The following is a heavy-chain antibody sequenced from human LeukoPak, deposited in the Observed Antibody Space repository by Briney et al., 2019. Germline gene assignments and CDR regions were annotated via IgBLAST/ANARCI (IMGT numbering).Heavy chain of an antibody. CDR1: GFTFSSYW. V-gene: IGHV3-7*01. J-gene: IGHJ6*03. CDR3: ARVGFLEWLSNYYYYYMDV. Sequence: GGYLRLSCAASGFTFSSYWMSWVRQAPGKGLEWVANITQDGSEKYYVDSVKGRFTISRDNAKNSLYLQMNSLRAEDTAVYYCARVGFLEWLSNYYYYYMDVWGKGTTVTVSS. CDR2: ITQDGSEK. D-gene: IGHD3-3*01.